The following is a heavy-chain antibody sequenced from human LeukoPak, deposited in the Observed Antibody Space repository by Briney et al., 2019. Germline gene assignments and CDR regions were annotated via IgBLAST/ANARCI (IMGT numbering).Heavy chain of an antibody. CDR1: GFTFSTYS. D-gene: IGHD2-15*01. CDR3: AKDGRATSLY. Sequence: GGSLRLSCAASGFTFSTYSMVWVRQPPGKGLEWVALIRFDGGNEYYADSVKGRFTISRDNSKNTLYLQMNSLGAEDTALYYCAKDGRATSLYWGQGTLVTVSS. CDR2: IRFDGGNE. J-gene: IGHJ4*02. V-gene: IGHV3-30*02.